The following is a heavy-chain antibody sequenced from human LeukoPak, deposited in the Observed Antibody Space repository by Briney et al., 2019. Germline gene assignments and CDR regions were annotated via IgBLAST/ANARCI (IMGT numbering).Heavy chain of an antibody. Sequence: PSETLSLTCTVSGGSISSSSYYWGWIRQPPGKGLEWIGSIYYSGSTYYNPSLKSRVTISVDTSKNQFSLKLSSVTAADTAVYYCARQMVRGKMYYFDYWGQGTLVTVSS. CDR1: GGSISSSSYY. J-gene: IGHJ4*02. D-gene: IGHD3-10*01. CDR2: IYYSGST. CDR3: ARQMVRGKMYYFDY. V-gene: IGHV4-39*01.